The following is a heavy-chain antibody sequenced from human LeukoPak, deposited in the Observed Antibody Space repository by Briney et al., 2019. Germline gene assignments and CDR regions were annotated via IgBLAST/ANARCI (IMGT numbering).Heavy chain of an antibody. Sequence: GGSVTLLCAASGFTFSSYGMLWLRQAPGKAREGVAVIWYDGSNKYYADSVKGRFTISRDNSKNTLYLQMNSLRAEDTAVYYCAKPPCGYGDCPDLDYWGQGTLVTVSS. J-gene: IGHJ4*02. CDR2: IWYDGSNK. V-gene: IGHV3-33*06. CDR3: AKPPCGYGDCPDLDY. CDR1: GFTFSSYG. D-gene: IGHD4-17*01.